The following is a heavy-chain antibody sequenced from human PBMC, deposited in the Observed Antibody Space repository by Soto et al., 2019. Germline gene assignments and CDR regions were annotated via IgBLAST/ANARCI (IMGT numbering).Heavy chain of an antibody. V-gene: IGHV1-24*01. CDR3: ATGQNRWQHFFNS. D-gene: IGHD3-3*02. CDR2: FDPVDAKI. CDR1: GYTLTEVS. Sequence: ASVKVSCKISGYTLTEVSMHWVRQSPGKGLVWMGGFDPVDAKIIYAQKFQGRVTMTEDTSTDTAYMEVSSLQSEDTAVYFCATGQNRWQHFFNSWDQVTLVTVSS. J-gene: IGHJ4*02.